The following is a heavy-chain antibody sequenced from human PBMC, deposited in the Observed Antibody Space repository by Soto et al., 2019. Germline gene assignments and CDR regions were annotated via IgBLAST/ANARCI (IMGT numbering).Heavy chain of an antibody. CDR2: IDPRNGGT. J-gene: IGHJ4*02. CDR1: GYIFSDYY. CDR3: ARVLYRNVIHA. V-gene: IGHV1-2*02. D-gene: IGHD5-18*01. Sequence: QVQLVQSGSDVKKPGASFTVSCKASGYIFSDYYIHWVRQAPGQVLEWMGWIDPRNGGTKYAQKFQDRLTMTTDTSTSTAFLELRRLRLDDTAVFFCARVLYRNVIHAWGQGTLVTVSS.